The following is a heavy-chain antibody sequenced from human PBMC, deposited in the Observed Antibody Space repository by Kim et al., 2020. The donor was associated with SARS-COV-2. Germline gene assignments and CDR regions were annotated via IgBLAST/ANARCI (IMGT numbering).Heavy chain of an antibody. Sequence: SETLSLTCTVSGGSISGSSFYWGWIRQPPGKGLEWVGQIYYSGTTYYNPSLKSRVTVSVDTSKNQFSLRLSSVTATDTAVYYCATVSQPLRFDYWGQGTLVTVSS. J-gene: IGHJ4*02. V-gene: IGHV4-39*02. CDR2: IYYSGTT. CDR3: ATVSQPLRFDY. D-gene: IGHD2-2*01. CDR1: GGSISGSSFY.